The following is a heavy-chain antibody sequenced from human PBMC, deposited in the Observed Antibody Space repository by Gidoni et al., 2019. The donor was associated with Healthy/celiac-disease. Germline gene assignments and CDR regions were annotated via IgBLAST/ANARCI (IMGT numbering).Heavy chain of an antibody. CDR2: ISYDGSNK. D-gene: IGHD4-17*01. V-gene: IGHV3-30*18. CDR1: GFTFRYYG. CDR3: AKDPDNKYGDYTDFDY. Sequence: VPPVESGGGVVQPGGALGLPRAGTGFTFRYYGMHWVRQAPGKGLGWVAVISYDGSNKYYADSVKGRFTISRDNSKNTLYLQMNSLRAEDTAVYYCAKDPDNKYGDYTDFDYWGQGTLVTVSS. J-gene: IGHJ4*02.